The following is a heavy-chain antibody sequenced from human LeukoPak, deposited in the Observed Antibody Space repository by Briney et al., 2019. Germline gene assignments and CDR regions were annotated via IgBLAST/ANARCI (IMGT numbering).Heavy chain of an antibody. Sequence: GGSLRLSCAASGFTFSSYAMHWVRHAPGKGLEWVAVISYDGSNKYYADSVKGRFTISRDNSKNTLYLQMNSLRAEDTAVYYCARDGYYYAEEFDPWGQGTLVTVSS. D-gene: IGHD3-10*01. CDR3: ARDGYYYAEEFDP. J-gene: IGHJ5*02. CDR1: GFTFSSYA. CDR2: ISYDGSNK. V-gene: IGHV3-30*04.